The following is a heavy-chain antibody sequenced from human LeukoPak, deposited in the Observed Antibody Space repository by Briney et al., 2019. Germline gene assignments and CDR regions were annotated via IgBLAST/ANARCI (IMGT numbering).Heavy chain of an antibody. CDR3: ARHARGAFDI. J-gene: IGHJ3*02. CDR2: IYYSGST. D-gene: IGHD6-25*01. Sequence: PSETLPLTCSLCGGHISSLYWIELRQPPGKGLEWIGYIYYSGSTNYNPSLKSRVTISVDTSKNQFSLKLSSVTAADTAVYYCARHARGAFDIWGQGTMVTVSS. V-gene: IGHV4-59*08. CDR1: GGHISSLY.